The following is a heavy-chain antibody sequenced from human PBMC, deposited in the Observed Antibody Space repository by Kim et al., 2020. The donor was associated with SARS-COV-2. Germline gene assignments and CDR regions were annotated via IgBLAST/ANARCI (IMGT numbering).Heavy chain of an antibody. CDR2: GGET. Sequence: GGETVVPDSVKGRFALARDSHKHTLYLQMNSLGVEDTAVYYCARQDWFDPWGQGTLVTVSS. CDR3: ARQDWFDP. J-gene: IGHJ5*02. V-gene: IGHV3-66*04.